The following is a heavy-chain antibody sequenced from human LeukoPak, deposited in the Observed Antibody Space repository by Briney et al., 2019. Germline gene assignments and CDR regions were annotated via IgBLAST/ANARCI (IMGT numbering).Heavy chain of an antibody. CDR2: ISSSSSYI. D-gene: IGHD6-19*01. Sequence: GGSLRLSCAASGFTFSSYSMNWVRQAPGKGLEWVSSISSSSSYIYYADSVKGRFTISRDNAKNTLYLQMNSLRAEDTAVYYCAKSNGWYSGYLDYWGQGTLVTVSS. CDR3: AKSNGWYSGYLDY. V-gene: IGHV3-21*01. CDR1: GFTFSSYS. J-gene: IGHJ4*02.